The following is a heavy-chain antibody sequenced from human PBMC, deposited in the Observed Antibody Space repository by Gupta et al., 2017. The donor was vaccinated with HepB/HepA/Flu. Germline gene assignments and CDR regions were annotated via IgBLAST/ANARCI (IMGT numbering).Heavy chain of an antibody. V-gene: IGHV3-21*01. CDR1: GFTLSAYD. CDR3: ARITSQDAFDL. CDR2: ISTTSYL. Sequence: EVQLVEYGGGLVKPGESQRLSCVASGFTLSAYDMNWVRQAPGKGLEWVSSISTTSYLYYADSVKGRFTISRDNAKNSLYLQMRSLRIEDTAVYYCARITSQDAFDLWGQGTVVTVSS. D-gene: IGHD2-2*01. J-gene: IGHJ3*01.